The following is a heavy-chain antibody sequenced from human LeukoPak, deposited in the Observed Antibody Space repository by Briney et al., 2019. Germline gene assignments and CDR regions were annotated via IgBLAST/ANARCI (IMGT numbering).Heavy chain of an antibody. CDR2: VYYSGST. CDR1: GDSINSDY. V-gene: IGHV4-59*08. J-gene: IGHJ3*02. CDR3: ASRGAILRYGSALI. D-gene: IGHD3-9*01. Sequence: PSETLFLTCTVSGDSINSDYWNWIRQPPGKGLEWIGFVYYSGSTNYNPSLKSRVTISVDASRNHFSLKLNSVTAADTAVYYCASRGAILRYGSALIWGQGTMVTVSS.